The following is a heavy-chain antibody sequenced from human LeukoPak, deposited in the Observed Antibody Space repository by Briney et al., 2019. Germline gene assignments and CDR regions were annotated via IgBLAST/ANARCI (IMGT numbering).Heavy chain of an antibody. V-gene: IGHV3-23*01. J-gene: IGHJ4*02. Sequence: GGSLRLSCAASGLXFSNYAITWVRQAPGKGLEWVSGISNSGGGTYYADSVKGRFTISRDNSKNTLYLQMNSLRAEDTAIYYCAKVLVAGGYPGVDYWGQGTLVTVSS. D-gene: IGHD3-22*01. CDR3: AKVLVAGGYPGVDY. CDR2: ISNSGGGT. CDR1: GLXFSNYA.